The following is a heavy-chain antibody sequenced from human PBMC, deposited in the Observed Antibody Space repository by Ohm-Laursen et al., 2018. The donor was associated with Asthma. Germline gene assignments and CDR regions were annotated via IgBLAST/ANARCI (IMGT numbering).Heavy chain of an antibody. CDR1: GYTFTGYY. Sequence: ASVKVSCKASGYTFTGYYIYWVRQAPGQGLEWMGRINPNSGGTDYAQKFQGRVAMTRDTSISTAYMELSRLRSDDTAVYYCARVSGGSIAAHSYYFDYWGQGTLVTVSS. V-gene: IGHV1-2*06. J-gene: IGHJ4*02. CDR2: INPNSGGT. D-gene: IGHD6-6*01. CDR3: ARVSGGSIAAHSYYFDY.